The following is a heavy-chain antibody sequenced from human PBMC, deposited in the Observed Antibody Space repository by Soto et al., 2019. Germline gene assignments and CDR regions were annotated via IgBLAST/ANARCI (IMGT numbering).Heavy chain of an antibody. V-gene: IGHV5-51*01. Sequence: PGESLKISCKGSGYSFASYWIGWVRQMPGKGLEWMGIIYPGDSDTRYSPSFRGQVTISADKSISTAYLQWSSLKVSDTAMYYCASLTGYYDTSGYFPFDIWGQGTMVTVSS. CDR1: GYSFASYW. CDR2: IYPGDSDT. D-gene: IGHD3-22*01. J-gene: IGHJ3*02. CDR3: ASLTGYYDTSGYFPFDI.